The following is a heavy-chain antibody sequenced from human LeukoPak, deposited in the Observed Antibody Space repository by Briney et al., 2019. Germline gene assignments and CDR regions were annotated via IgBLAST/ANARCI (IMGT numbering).Heavy chain of an antibody. Sequence: GGSLRLSCAATGFTFSSYWMSWVRQAPGKGLEWVSGISWNSGSIGYADSVKGRFTISRDNAKNSLYLQMNSLRAEDTALYYCAKEGWEPAFDYWGQGTLVTVSS. CDR1: GFTFSSYW. D-gene: IGHD1-26*01. J-gene: IGHJ4*02. CDR2: ISWNSGSI. V-gene: IGHV3-9*01. CDR3: AKEGWEPAFDY.